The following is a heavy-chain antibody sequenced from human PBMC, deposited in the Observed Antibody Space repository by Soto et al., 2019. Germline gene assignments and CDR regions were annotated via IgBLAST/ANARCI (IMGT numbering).Heavy chain of an antibody. J-gene: IGHJ4*02. V-gene: IGHV3-30*04. CDR1: GFSLSTNT. CDR2: ISNDGRRK. D-gene: IGHD2-21*02. CDR3: ARVATAMTYDF. Sequence: PGGSLRLSCAASGFSLSTNTMHWARQVPGKGLEWVASISNDGRRKYYADFVKGRFTISRDTANNILYLEMNSLRAEDTSLYYCARVATAMTYDFWGQGTQVTVSS.